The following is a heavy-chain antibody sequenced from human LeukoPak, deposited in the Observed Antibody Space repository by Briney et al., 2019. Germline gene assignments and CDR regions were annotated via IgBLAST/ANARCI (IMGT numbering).Heavy chain of an antibody. CDR1: GGSISSYY. J-gene: IGHJ5*02. D-gene: IGHD2-2*01. CDR2: VYYSGSA. V-gene: IGHV4-59*01. CDR3: ARNLGYCGTTGCYWFDP. Sequence: PSETLSLTCTVSGGSISSYYWSRIRQSPGKGLEWIGYVYYSGSAKYNPSLESRVTISVDTSKNQFSLNLSSVTAADTAVYYCARNLGYCGTTGCYWFDPWGQGTLVTVSS.